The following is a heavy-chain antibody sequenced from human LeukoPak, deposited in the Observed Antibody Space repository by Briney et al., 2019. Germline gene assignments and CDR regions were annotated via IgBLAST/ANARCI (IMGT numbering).Heavy chain of an antibody. J-gene: IGHJ4*02. CDR1: GGSISSGDYY. V-gene: IGHV4-30-4*01. D-gene: IGHD5-18*01. CDR2: IYYSGST. CDR3: AIYTAMAYYFDY. Sequence: PSETLSLTCTVSGGSISSGDYYWSWIRQPPGKGLEWIGYIYYSGSTYYNPSLKSRVTISVDTSKNQFSLKLSSVTAADTAVYYCAIYTAMAYYFDYWGQGILVTVSS.